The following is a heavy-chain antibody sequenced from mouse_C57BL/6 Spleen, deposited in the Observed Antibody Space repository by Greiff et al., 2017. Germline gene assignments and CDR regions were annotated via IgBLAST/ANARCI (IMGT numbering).Heavy chain of an antibody. CDR2: IYPGDGDT. Sequence: QVQLKESGPELVKPGASVKISCKASGYAFSSSWMNWVKQRPGKGLEWIGRIYPGDGDTNYNGKFKGKATLTADKSSSTAYMQLSSLTSEDSAVYFCARSPQLGFDYWGQGTTLTVSS. D-gene: IGHD4-1*02. CDR1: GYAFSSSW. CDR3: ARSPQLGFDY. V-gene: IGHV1-82*01. J-gene: IGHJ2*01.